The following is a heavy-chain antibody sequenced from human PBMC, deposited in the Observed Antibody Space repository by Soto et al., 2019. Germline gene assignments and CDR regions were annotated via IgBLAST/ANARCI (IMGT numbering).Heavy chain of an antibody. CDR2: ISGSGGST. CDR1: GFTFSSYA. J-gene: IGHJ4*02. D-gene: IGHD6-6*01. Sequence: EGSLRLSCAASGFTFSSYAMSWVRQAPGKGLEWVSAISGSGGSTYYADSVKGRFTISRDNSKNTLYLQMNSLRAEDTAVYYCAKIMIAARPTPYYFDYWGQGTLVTVSS. CDR3: AKIMIAARPTPYYFDY. V-gene: IGHV3-23*01.